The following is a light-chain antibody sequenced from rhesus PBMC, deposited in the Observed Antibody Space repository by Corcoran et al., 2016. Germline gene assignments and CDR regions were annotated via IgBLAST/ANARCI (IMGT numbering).Light chain of an antibody. J-gene: IGKJ2*01. Sequence: DIQMTQSPSSLSASVGDRVTITCRASENVNNYLNWYQQKPGKAPKLLIYKASTLQSGVPSRFSGSGSGTDYTFTITSLQPEDVATYYCQHGDGYGTPYSFGQGTKVEIK. CDR1: ENVNNY. CDR3: QHGDGYGTPYS. V-gene: IGKV1-74*01. CDR2: KAS.